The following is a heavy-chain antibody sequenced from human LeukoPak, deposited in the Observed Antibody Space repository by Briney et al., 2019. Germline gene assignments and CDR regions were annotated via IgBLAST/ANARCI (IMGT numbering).Heavy chain of an antibody. CDR1: GVSISSSSYY. D-gene: IGHD2-2*01. Sequence: SETLSLTCTVSGVSISSSSYYWGWIRQPPGKGLEWIVSIYYSGSTYYNPSLKSRVTISVDTSKNQFSLKLSSVTAADTAVYYCARHYKRNQLLFFQLKYYYFDYWGQGTLVTVSS. CDR3: ARHYKRNQLLFFQLKYYYFDY. CDR2: IYYSGST. J-gene: IGHJ4*02. V-gene: IGHV4-39*01.